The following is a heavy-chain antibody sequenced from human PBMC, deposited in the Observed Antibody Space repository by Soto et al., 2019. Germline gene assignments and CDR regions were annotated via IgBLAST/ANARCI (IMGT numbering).Heavy chain of an antibody. V-gene: IGHV3-66*01. J-gene: IGHJ4*02. D-gene: IGHD5-18*01. CDR1: GFTVSSNY. Sequence: GGSLRLSCAASGFTVSSNYMSWVRQAPGKGLEWVSVIYSGGSTYYADSVKGRFTISRDNSKNTLYLQMNSLRAEDTAVYYCARAPDTAMGPSYFDYWGQGTLVTVSS. CDR3: ARAPDTAMGPSYFDY. CDR2: IYSGGST.